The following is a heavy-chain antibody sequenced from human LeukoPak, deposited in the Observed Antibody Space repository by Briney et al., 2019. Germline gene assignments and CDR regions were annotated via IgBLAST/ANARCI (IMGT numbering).Heavy chain of an antibody. CDR1: DDSISSSSFY. D-gene: IGHD3-22*01. CDR3: ARSPTAYYFDSGPDYFDY. J-gene: IGHJ4*02. V-gene: IGHV4-39*07. Sequence: SETLSLTCSVSDDSISSSSFYWGWLRQPPGKGLAWIGSIYHSGSAHYNPSLKSRFTLSVDTSKNQFSLKLSSVTAADTAVYFCARSPTAYYFDSGPDYFDYWGQGTLVTVSS. CDR2: IYHSGSA.